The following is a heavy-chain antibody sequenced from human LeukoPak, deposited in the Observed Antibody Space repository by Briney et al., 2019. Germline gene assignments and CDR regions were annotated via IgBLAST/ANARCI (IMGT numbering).Heavy chain of an antibody. J-gene: IGHJ3*02. CDR2: IYYSGST. Sequence: SETLSLTCTVSGGSISSGGYYWSWIRQHPGKGLERIGYIYYSGSTYYNPSLKSRVTISVDTSKNQFSLKLSSVTAADTAVYYCARAPTAPLAQSVDAFDIWGQGTMVTVSS. V-gene: IGHV4-31*03. CDR3: ARAPTAPLAQSVDAFDI. D-gene: IGHD1-1*01. CDR1: GGSISSGGYY.